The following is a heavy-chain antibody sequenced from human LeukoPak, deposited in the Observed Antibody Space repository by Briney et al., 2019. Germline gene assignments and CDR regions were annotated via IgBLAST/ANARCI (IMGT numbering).Heavy chain of an antibody. CDR1: EFPFSTYA. V-gene: IGHV3-30-3*01. J-gene: IGHJ6*02. D-gene: IGHD2-15*01. Sequence: GGSLRLSCAASEFPFSTYAMHWFRQAPGKGLEWVAVISYDGSTIHYADSVKGRFTISRDNAKNSLYLQMNSLRAEDTAVYYCARVEQKGSVVVVAATDYYGMDVWGQGTTVTVSS. CDR3: ARVEQKGSVVVVAATDYYGMDV. CDR2: ISYDGSTI.